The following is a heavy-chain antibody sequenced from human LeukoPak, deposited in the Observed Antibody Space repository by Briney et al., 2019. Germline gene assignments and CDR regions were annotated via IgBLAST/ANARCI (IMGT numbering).Heavy chain of an antibody. J-gene: IGHJ4*02. Sequence: GGSLRLSCAASGFTFSTYWMSWVRQAPGKGLEWVASVKEDGSKKEYVDSVKGRYTISRDNAKNSVYLQMNTLRAEDTAVYYCARWRGVQSEFVYWGQGALVTVSS. CDR3: ARWRGVQSEFVY. CDR1: GFTFSTYW. D-gene: IGHD5-24*01. CDR2: VKEDGSKK. V-gene: IGHV3-7*01.